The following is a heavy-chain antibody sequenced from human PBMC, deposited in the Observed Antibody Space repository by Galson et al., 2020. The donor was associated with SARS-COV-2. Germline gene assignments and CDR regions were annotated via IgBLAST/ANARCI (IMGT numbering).Heavy chain of an antibody. J-gene: IGHJ4*02. CDR2: ISFNGAA. V-gene: IGHV4-30-4*08. Sequence: TLSLTCTVSGDSIKTANYSWAWIRQSPGRGLEWLGFISFNGAAYYHPSLRGRVSLSLDTSKSQFSLRLPSMTDVDTAVYYCASLRFLQKALDYWGQGILVTVSS. CDR1: GDSIKTANYS. CDR3: ASLRFLQKALDY. D-gene: IGHD3-3*01.